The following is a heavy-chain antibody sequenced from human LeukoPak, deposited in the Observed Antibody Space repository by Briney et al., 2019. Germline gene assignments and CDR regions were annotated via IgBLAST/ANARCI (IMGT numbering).Heavy chain of an antibody. CDR1: GFTFTSYA. CDR2: ITGSGDST. Sequence: GGSLRLSLAASGFTFTSYAMSWFRQAPGKGLEWVSHITGSGDSTYYVDSVKGRFTISRDNSKNTLYLQMNSLRAEDTAVYYCAKDQSGTTPWGQGTLVTVSS. J-gene: IGHJ5*02. CDR3: AKDQSGTTP. V-gene: IGHV3-23*01. D-gene: IGHD1-1*01.